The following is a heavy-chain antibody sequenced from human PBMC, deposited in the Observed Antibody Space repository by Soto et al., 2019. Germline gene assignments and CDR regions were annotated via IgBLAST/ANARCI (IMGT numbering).Heavy chain of an antibody. CDR3: VRLIGNSWLCF. J-gene: IGHJ4*02. V-gene: IGHV6-1*01. D-gene: IGHD3-16*01. CDR2: TYYRSKWYN. CDR1: GDSVSSSSVT. Sequence: QVQLQQSEPGLVKPSQTLSLTCAISGDSVSSSSVTWNWIRQSPSRGLEWRGRTYYRSKWYNEYAEFVKSRITIHPDTSKNQFSLHLNSVTPEDTDVYFCVRLIGNSWLCFWGQGTLVTVSS.